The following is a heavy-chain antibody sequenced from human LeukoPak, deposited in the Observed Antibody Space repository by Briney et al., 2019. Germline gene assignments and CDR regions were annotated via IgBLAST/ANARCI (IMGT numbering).Heavy chain of an antibody. D-gene: IGHD5/OR15-5a*01. J-gene: IGHJ4*02. Sequence: PSETLSFTCAVYGGSFSGYYWSWIRQPPGKGLEWIGEINHSGSTNYNPSLKSRVTISVDTSKNQFSLKLSSVTAADTAVYYCARRGLSEAEDFYYWGQGTLVTVSS. V-gene: IGHV4-34*01. CDR1: GGSFSGYY. CDR2: INHSGST. CDR3: ARRGLSEAEDFYY.